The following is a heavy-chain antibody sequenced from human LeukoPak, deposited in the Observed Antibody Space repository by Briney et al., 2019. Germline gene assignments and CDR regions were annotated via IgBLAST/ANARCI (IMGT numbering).Heavy chain of an antibody. CDR3: AKSLLTTASGTGRAFDI. V-gene: IGHV3-23*01. CDR2: ISGSGGST. Sequence: GGSLRLSCAASGFTFSSYAMSWVRQAPGKGLEWVSAISGSGGSTYYADSVKGRFTISRDNSKNTLYLQMNSLRAEDTAEYYCAKSLLTTASGTGRAFDIWGQGTMVTVSS. J-gene: IGHJ3*02. CDR1: GFTFSSYA. D-gene: IGHD1-26*01.